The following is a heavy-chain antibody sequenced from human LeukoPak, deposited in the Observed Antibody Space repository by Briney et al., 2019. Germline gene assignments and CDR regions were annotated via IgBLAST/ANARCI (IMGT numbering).Heavy chain of an antibody. CDR2: IYYGGST. Sequence: SQTLSLTCTVSGGSISSGDYYWSWIRQPPGKGLEWIGYIYYGGSTYYNPSLKSRVTISVDTSKNQFSLQLSSVTAADTAVYYCARGYDSSGYYHAEYLQQGAQGTVVTVSS. CDR1: GGSISSGDYY. CDR3: ARGYDSSGYYHAEYLQQ. V-gene: IGHV4-30-4*01. D-gene: IGHD3-22*01. J-gene: IGHJ1*01.